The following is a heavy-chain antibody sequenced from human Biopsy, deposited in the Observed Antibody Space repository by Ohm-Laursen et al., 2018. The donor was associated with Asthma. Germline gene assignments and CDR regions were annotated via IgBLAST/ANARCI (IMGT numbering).Heavy chain of an antibody. CDR2: ISFDGTNR. J-gene: IGHJ4*02. CDR1: GFSFSNYG. CDR3: AKEVFPGWELRRGPDS. Sequence: SLRLSCAAPGFSFSNYGMHWVRQAPGKGLDWVAVISFDGTNRNYTDSVKGRFTISRDNSRNTLHLEMNSLRAEDTAVYFCAKEVFPGWELRRGPDSWGQGTLVTVSA. D-gene: IGHD1-26*01. V-gene: IGHV3-30*18.